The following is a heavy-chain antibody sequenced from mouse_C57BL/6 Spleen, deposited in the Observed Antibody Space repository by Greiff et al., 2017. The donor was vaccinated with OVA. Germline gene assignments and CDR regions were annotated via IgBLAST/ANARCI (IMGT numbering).Heavy chain of an antibody. CDR2: INPYNGGT. CDR3: ARSNYSNCGCAD. J-gene: IGHJ3*01. Sequence: EVQLQESGPVLVKPGASVKMSCKASGYTFTDYYMNWVKQSHGKSLEWIGVINPYNGGTSYNQKFKGKATLTVDTSSSTAYMELNSLTSEDSAVYYCARSNYSNCGCADWGQGTLVTVSA. V-gene: IGHV1-19*01. D-gene: IGHD2-5*01. CDR1: GYTFTDYY.